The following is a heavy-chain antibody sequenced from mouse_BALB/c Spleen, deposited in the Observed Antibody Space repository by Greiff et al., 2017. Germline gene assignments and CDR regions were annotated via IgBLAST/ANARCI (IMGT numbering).Heavy chain of an antibody. D-gene: IGHD2-4*01. CDR1: GFTFSSFG. J-gene: IGHJ2*01. V-gene: IGHV5-17*02. Sequence: EVQVVESGGGLVQPGGSRKLSCAASGFTFSSFGMHWVRQAPEKGLEWVAYISSGSSTIYYADTVKGRFTISRDNPKNTLFLQMTSLRSEDTAMYYCARERDYDDYFDYWGQGTTLTVSS. CDR3: ARERDYDDYFDY. CDR2: ISSGSSTI.